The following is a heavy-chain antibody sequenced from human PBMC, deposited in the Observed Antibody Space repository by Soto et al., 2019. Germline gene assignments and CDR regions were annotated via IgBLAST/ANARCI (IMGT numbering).Heavy chain of an antibody. CDR2: ISDSGDST. Sequence: PGGSLRLSCAASGFTFSSYVMTWVRQAPGKGLEWVSGISDSGDSTYYADSVKGRFTISRDNSKNTLYLQMNSLRAEDTAVYYCARDPPYGDYELYYYGMDVWGQGTTVTVSS. CDR3: ARDPPYGDYELYYYGMDV. V-gene: IGHV3-23*01. J-gene: IGHJ6*02. CDR1: GFTFSSYV. D-gene: IGHD4-17*01.